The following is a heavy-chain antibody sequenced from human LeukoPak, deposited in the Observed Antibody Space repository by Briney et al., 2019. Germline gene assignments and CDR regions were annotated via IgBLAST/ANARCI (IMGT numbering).Heavy chain of an antibody. D-gene: IGHD2-15*01. Sequence: QPGGSLRLSCAASGFTFSTYAMTWVRQAPGKGLEWVSLISRGGDVTYYADSVKGRFTISRDSSKNTLYLQMHSLRAEDTAVYYCVARPGEVAVPYDYWGQGTLVTVSS. CDR1: GFTFSTYA. CDR3: VARPGEVAVPYDY. J-gene: IGHJ4*02. V-gene: IGHV3-23*01. CDR2: ISRGGDVT.